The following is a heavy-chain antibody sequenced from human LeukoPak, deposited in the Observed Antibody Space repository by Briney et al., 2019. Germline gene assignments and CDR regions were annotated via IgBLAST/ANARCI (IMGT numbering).Heavy chain of an antibody. D-gene: IGHD2-15*01. CDR3: ARASGYCSGGSCYSYWFDP. V-gene: IGHV4-39*07. J-gene: IGHJ5*02. CDR2: LYYSGKT. CDR1: GGSVSSSTYY. Sequence: SETLSLTCTVSGGSVSSSTYYWGWIRQPPGKGLEWIGSLYYSGKTFYNLSLKSRVTISVDMSKNLFSLKLSSVTAADTAVYYCARASGYCSGGSCYSYWFDPWGQGTLVTVSS.